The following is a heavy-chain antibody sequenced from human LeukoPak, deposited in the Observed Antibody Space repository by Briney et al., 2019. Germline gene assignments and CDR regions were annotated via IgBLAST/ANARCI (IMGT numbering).Heavy chain of an antibody. CDR3: ARVDSYGLTRARVYYYGMDV. CDR1: GFTFNSYA. V-gene: IGHV3-23*01. CDR2: ISGSGGST. D-gene: IGHD5-18*01. J-gene: IGHJ6*02. Sequence: GGSLRLSCAASGFTFNSYAMSWVRQAPGKGLEWVSAISGSGGSTYYADSVKGRFTISRDNSKNTLYLQMNSLRSDDTAVYYCARVDSYGLTRARVYYYGMDVWGQGTTVTVSS.